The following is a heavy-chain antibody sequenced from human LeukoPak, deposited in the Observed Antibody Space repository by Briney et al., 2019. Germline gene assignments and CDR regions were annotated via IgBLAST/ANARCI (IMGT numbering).Heavy chain of an antibody. CDR2: INPNSGGT. V-gene: IGHV1-2*02. J-gene: IGHJ4*02. CDR1: GYTFTGYY. D-gene: IGHD2-2*01. CDR3: ARGGPGVVPAAPVDY. Sequence: ASVKVSCKASGYTFTGYYMHWVRQAPGQGLEWMGWINPNSGGTNYAQKFQGRVTMTRDTSISTAYMELSRLRSDDTAVYYCARGGPGVVPAAPVDYWGQGTLVTVSS.